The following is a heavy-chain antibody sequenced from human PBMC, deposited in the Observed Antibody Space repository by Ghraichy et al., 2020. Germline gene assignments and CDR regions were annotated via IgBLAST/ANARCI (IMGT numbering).Heavy chain of an antibody. Sequence: SETLSLTCDVSGDSISSSHWRSWVRQSPGKVLEWIGEIHHDGGTNYNPSLKSRVTMSVDKSKNQFSLSLTSVTAADAAVYYCARQTFGIFGMDVWGQGTTVTVS. V-gene: IGHV4-4*02. J-gene: IGHJ6*02. CDR2: IHHDGGT. D-gene: IGHD2-15*01. CDR1: GDSISSSHW. CDR3: ARQTFGIFGMDV.